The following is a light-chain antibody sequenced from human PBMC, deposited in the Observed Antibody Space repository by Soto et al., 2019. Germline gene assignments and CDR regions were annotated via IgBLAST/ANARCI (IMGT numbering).Light chain of an antibody. CDR3: CSYAYRIKYV. Sequence: SALTQPRSVSGSPGQSVTISCTGTSSDVGGYNYVSWYQQHPGKAPKLMIYDVSKRPSGVPDRFSGSKSGNTASLTISGLQAEDEADYYCCSYAYRIKYVFGTGTKVTVL. V-gene: IGLV2-11*01. J-gene: IGLJ1*01. CDR1: SSDVGGYNY. CDR2: DVS.